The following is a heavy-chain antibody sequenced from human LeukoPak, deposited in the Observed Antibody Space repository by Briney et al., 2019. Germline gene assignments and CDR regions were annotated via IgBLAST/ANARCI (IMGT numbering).Heavy chain of an antibody. Sequence: ASVKVSCKASGYSFTNYDINWGRQATGQGLEWMGWVNPNSGNTAYAQKFQGRVTTTRNTSISTAYMELSSLKSEDTAVYFCARADYDTSASTRKQIDYWGQGTLVTVSS. V-gene: IGHV1-8*01. CDR2: VNPNSGNT. D-gene: IGHD3-22*01. J-gene: IGHJ4*02. CDR1: GYSFTNYD. CDR3: ARADYDTSASTRKQIDY.